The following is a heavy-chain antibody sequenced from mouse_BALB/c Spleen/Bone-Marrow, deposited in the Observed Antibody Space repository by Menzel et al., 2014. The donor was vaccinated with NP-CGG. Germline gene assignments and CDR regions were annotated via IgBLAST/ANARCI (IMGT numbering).Heavy chain of an antibody. CDR1: GFDFXRYW. D-gene: IGHD2-14*01. CDR2: INPDSSAI. CDR3: ARPYYRYLYFDY. Sequence: EVQRVESGGGLVQPGGSLKLSCTASGFDFXRYWMNWVRQAPGKGLEWIGEINPDSSAIIYTPSLKDKFIISRDNAKNTLFLQMSEVRSEDTALYYCARPYYRYLYFDYWGQGTTLTVSS. V-gene: IGHV4-1*02. J-gene: IGHJ2*01.